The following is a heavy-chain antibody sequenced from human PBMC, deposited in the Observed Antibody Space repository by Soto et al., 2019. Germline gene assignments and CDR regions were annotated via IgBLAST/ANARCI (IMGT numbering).Heavy chain of an antibody. J-gene: IGHJ6*02. V-gene: IGHV1-69*06. CDR1: GGTFSSYA. CDR3: ARDLVRIVGSYYYYYGMDV. CDR2: IIPIFGTA. D-gene: IGHD1-26*01. Sequence: QVQLVQSGAEVKKPGSSVKVSCKASGGTFSSYAISWVRQAPGQGLEWMGGIIPIFGTANYAQKFQGRVTITADKSTSTAYMELSRLRSEDTAVYYCARDLVRIVGSYYYYYGMDVWGQGTTVTVSS.